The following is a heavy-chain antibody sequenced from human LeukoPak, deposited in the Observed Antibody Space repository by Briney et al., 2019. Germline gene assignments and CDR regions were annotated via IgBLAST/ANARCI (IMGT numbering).Heavy chain of an antibody. CDR1: GGSFSGYY. CDR2: INHSGST. Sequence: SETLSLTCAVYGGSFSGYYWSWIRQPPGKGLEWIGEINHSGSTNYSPSLKSRVTISVNTSKNQFSLKLSSVTAADTAVYYCASGGPRTLITDYWGQGTLVTVSS. CDR3: ASGGPRTLITDY. J-gene: IGHJ4*02. D-gene: IGHD1-7*01. V-gene: IGHV4-34*01.